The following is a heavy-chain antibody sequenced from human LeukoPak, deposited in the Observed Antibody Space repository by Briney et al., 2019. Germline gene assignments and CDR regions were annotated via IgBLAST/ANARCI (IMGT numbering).Heavy chain of an antibody. J-gene: IGHJ4*02. CDR3: ARVDSSGYFYPL. CDR2: INSDGSST. Sequence: PGGSLRLSCAASGFTFSSYGMHWVRQAPGKGLVWVSRINSDGSSTSYADSVKGRFTISRDNAKNTLYLQMNSLRAEDTAVYYCARVDSSGYFYPLGGQGTLVTVSS. D-gene: IGHD3-22*01. CDR1: GFTFSSYG. V-gene: IGHV3-74*01.